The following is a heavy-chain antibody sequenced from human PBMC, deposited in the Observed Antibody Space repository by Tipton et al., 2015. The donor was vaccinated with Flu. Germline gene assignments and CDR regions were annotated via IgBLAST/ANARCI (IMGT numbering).Heavy chain of an antibody. CDR1: GGSISSYY. CDR2: IHTSGST. Sequence: TLSLTCTVSGGSISSYYWSWIRQPAGKGLERIGRIHTSGSTNYNPSLKSRVTISVDTSKNQFSLKLSSVTAADSAVYYCARHNFSTYGSYFDYWGQGIVVTVSS. CDR3: ARHNFSTYGSYFDY. D-gene: IGHD2/OR15-2a*01. J-gene: IGHJ4*02. V-gene: IGHV4-4*07.